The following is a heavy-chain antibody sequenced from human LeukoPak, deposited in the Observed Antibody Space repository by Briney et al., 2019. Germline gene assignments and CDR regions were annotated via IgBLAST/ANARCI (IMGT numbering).Heavy chain of an antibody. D-gene: IGHD7-27*01. CDR2: ISSSSSYI. V-gene: IGHV3-21*01. CDR1: GFTFSSYS. J-gene: IGHJ6*03. CDR3: ARDLGQYYYYYTDV. Sequence: KAGGSLRLSCAASGFTFSSYSMNWVRQAPGKGLEWVSSISSSSSYIYYADSVKGRFTISRDNAKNSLYLQMNSLRAEDTAVYYCARDLGQYYYYYTDVWGKGTTVTVSS.